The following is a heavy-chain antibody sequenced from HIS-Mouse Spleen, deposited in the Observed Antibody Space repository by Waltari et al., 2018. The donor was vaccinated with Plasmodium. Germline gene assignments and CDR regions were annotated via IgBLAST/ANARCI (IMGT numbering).Heavy chain of an antibody. V-gene: IGHV4-34*01. CDR1: GGSFSGYS. CDR2: INHSGST. Sequence: QVQLQQWGAGLLKPSETLSPHCAVYGGSFSGYSWSWTRQPPGKGLEWIGEINHSGSTNYNPSLKSRVTISVDTSKNQFSLKLSSVTAADTAVYYCARGLRGHYWYFDLWGRGTLVTVSS. D-gene: IGHD3-10*01. J-gene: IGHJ2*01. CDR3: ARGLRGHYWYFDL.